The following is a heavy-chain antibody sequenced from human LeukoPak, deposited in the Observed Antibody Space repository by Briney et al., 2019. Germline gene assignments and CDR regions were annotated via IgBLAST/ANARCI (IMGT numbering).Heavy chain of an antibody. D-gene: IGHD6-6*01. CDR1: GYTCTGYD. CDR2: INTNRGGT. Sequence: ASVKVSCKASGYTCTGYDMHWGRHAPGQGLELMGWINTNRGGTNYAKKFQGRVTMTRVTTTSTPYMVQRRPGSAATAVEYCARVHFRSSSSEVLVVGYWGQGTLVTVSS. CDR3: ARVHFRSSSSEVLVVGY. J-gene: IGHJ4*02. V-gene: IGHV1-2*02.